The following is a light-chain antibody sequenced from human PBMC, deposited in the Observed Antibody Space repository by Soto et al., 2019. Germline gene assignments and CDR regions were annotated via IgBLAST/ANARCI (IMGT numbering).Light chain of an antibody. CDR2: DAS. J-gene: IGKJ5*01. CDR1: QTINSW. V-gene: IGKV1-5*01. CDR3: QQYSHLIT. Sequence: DIQMTQSPSTLSASVGDRVTITCRTSQTINSWLAWYQQKLGKAPKLLIYDASNLETGVPSRFSGSGSGTDFTFTISSLQPEDIATYYCQQYSHLITFGQGTRLEIK.